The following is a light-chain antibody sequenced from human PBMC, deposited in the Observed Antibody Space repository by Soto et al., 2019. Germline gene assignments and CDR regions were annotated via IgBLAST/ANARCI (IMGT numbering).Light chain of an antibody. CDR1: SSYFGVYNS. Sequence: QSALTQPASVSGSPGQSITISCTGTSSYFGVYNSVSWYQHYPGKTPKLMIHDVSNRPSGVSNRFSGSKSGNTASLTISGLQAEDEADYYCSSYTSSSSYLFGSGTKVTVL. J-gene: IGLJ1*01. V-gene: IGLV2-14*03. CDR2: DVS. CDR3: SSYTSSSSYL.